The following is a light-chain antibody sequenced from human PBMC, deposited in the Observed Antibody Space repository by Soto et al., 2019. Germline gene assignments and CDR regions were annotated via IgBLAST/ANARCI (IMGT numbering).Light chain of an antibody. CDR3: CSYALDPTVV. Sequence: QSALTQPASVSGSPGQSITISCTGTSSDVGSSNLVSWYQQYPGRAPKLMIYEATKRPSGVSTRFSGSKSGNTASMTISGLQAEDEADYYCCSYALDPTVVFGGGTKVTVL. J-gene: IGLJ2*01. CDR1: SSDVGSSNL. V-gene: IGLV2-23*01. CDR2: EAT.